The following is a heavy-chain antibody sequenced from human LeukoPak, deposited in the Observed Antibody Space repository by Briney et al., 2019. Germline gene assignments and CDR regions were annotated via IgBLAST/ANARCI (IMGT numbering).Heavy chain of an antibody. CDR3: AKKIGWGSSWFLSNWFDP. Sequence: SETLSLTCAVYGGSFSGYYWSWIRQPPGKGLEWIGEINHSGSTNYNPSLKSRVTISVDTSKNQFSLELSSVTAADTAVYYCAKKIGWGSSWFLSNWFDPWGQGTLVTVSS. V-gene: IGHV4-34*01. J-gene: IGHJ5*02. CDR1: GGSFSGYY. CDR2: INHSGST. D-gene: IGHD6-13*01.